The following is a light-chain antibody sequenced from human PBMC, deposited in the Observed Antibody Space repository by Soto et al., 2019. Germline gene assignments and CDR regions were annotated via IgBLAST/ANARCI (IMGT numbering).Light chain of an antibody. V-gene: IGKV1-33*01. Sequence: DIQMTQSPSSLSASVGDRVTITCQASQDISNYLNWYQQKPGKAPKLLIYDASNLATGVPSRFSGSGSGTDFTFTISSLQPEDIATYYCQEYDNLPRFTFGPGTKVDIK. CDR2: DAS. CDR1: QDISNY. J-gene: IGKJ3*01. CDR3: QEYDNLPRFT.